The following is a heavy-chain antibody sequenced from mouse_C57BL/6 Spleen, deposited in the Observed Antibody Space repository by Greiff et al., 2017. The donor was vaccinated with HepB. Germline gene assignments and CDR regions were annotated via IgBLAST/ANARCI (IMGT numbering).Heavy chain of an antibody. V-gene: IGHV1-53*01. CDR3: ARSSNYVAWFAY. D-gene: IGHD2-5*01. Sequence: QVQLQQSGTELVKPGASVKLSCKASGYTFTSYWMHWVKQRPGQGLEWIGNINPSNGGTNYNEKFKSKATLTVDKSSSTAYMQLSSLTSEDSAVYYCARSSNYVAWFAYWGQGTLVTVSA. CDR1: GYTFTSYW. J-gene: IGHJ3*01. CDR2: INPSNGGT.